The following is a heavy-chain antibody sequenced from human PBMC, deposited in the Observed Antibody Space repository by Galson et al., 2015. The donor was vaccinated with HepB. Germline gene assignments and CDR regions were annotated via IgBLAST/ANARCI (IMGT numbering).Heavy chain of an antibody. J-gene: IGHJ4*02. CDR1: GFTFSSFG. Sequence: SLRLSCAAPGFTFSSFGMHWVRQAPGKGLEWVALIWYDGSNKYYGDSVKGRFTISRDNSKNTLYLEMNSLRAEDAAVYYCARGGTGQMGTFDYWGQGTLVTVSS. D-gene: IGHD7-27*01. CDR3: ARGGTGQMGTFDY. V-gene: IGHV3-33*01. CDR2: IWYDGSNK.